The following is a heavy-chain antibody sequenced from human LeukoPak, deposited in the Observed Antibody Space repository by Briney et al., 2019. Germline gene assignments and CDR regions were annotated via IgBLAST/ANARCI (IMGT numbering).Heavy chain of an antibody. CDR1: GGSISSGDYY. CDR3: ASHSALGLQFDY. CDR2: IYYSGST. J-gene: IGHJ4*02. Sequence: PWETLSLTCTVSGGSISSGDYYWSWIRQAPGKGLEWIGYIYYSGSTYYNPSLKSRVTISVDTAKNQFSLKLSSVTAADPAVYYCASHSALGLQFDYWGQGTLVTVS. V-gene: IGHV4-30-4*01. D-gene: IGHD2-21*01.